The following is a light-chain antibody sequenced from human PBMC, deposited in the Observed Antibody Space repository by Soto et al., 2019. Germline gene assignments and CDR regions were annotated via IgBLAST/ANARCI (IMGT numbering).Light chain of an antibody. CDR3: TSCITANTRCV. J-gene: IGLJ1*01. CDR1: SSDIGRYNY. CDR2: EVN. V-gene: IGLV2-14*01. Sequence: QSALTQPASVSGSPGQSITISCTGTSSDIGRYNYVSWFQQHTGKVPKLVIFEVNYRPSGVSDRFSGSKSGNTASLTITGLQAEDEADYYCTSCITANTRCVFGSGTKLTVL.